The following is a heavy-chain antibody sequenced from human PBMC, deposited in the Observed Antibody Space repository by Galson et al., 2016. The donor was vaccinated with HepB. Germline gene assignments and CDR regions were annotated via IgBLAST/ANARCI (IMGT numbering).Heavy chain of an antibody. Sequence: QSGAEVTKPGESLRISCKDSGYSFTNFWISWVRQMPGKGLEWMGRIDPSDSYTNYSPSFQGHVTISADKSISTAYLQCSSLKASDTAMYYFSRLPGGCFHRNYVMDVWGQGTTVTVSS. CDR1: GYSFTNFW. V-gene: IGHV5-10-1*01. CDR2: IDPSDSYT. D-gene: IGHD3-16*01. CDR3: SRLPGGCFHRNYVMDV. J-gene: IGHJ6*02.